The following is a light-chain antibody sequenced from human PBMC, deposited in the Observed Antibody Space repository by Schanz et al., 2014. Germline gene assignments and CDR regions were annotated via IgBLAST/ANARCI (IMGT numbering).Light chain of an antibody. CDR2: HDN. CDR3: QSSHNPLTDYV. V-gene: IGLV1-44*01. CDR1: SSNIGSKP. J-gene: IGLJ1*01. Sequence: QSVLTQPPSASGTPGQRVTLSCSGSSSNIGSKPVNWYQQFPGTAPKLLFYHDNQRPSGVPDRFSGSRSGTSASLAITGLQAEDEADYYCQSSHNPLTDYVFGTGTKVTVL.